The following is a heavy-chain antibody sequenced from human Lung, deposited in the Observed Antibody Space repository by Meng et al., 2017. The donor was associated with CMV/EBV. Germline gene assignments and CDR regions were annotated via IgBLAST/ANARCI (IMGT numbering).Heavy chain of an antibody. V-gene: IGHV4-34*01. Sequence: SETLSLXCAVYGGSFSGYYWSWIRQPPGKGLEWIGEINHSGSTNYNPSLKSRVTISVDTSKNQFSLKLSSVTAADTAVYYCASKPDYYGSGSYYYYGMDVWGQGTXVTVSS. CDR2: INHSGST. CDR1: GGSFSGYY. J-gene: IGHJ6*02. D-gene: IGHD3-10*01. CDR3: ASKPDYYGSGSYYYYGMDV.